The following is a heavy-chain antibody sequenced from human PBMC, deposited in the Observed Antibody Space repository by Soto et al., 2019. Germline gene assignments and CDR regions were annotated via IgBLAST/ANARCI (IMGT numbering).Heavy chain of an antibody. Sequence: QVQLVESGGGVVQPGRSLRLSCAASGFTFNRYAIHWVRQAPGKGLEWVAVISYGGSDKYYADSVKGRFTVSRDNSKNTLYLQMNSLIAEYPAIYDCTRDPGIGFDYWGQGTLVIVSS. J-gene: IGHJ4*02. CDR2: ISYGGSDK. D-gene: IGHD1-26*01. CDR1: GFTFNRYA. V-gene: IGHV3-30-3*01. CDR3: TRDPGIGFDY.